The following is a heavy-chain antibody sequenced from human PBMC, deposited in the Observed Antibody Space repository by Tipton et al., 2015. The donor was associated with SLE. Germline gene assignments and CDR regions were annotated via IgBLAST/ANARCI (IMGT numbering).Heavy chain of an antibody. Sequence: SLRLPCAASGFTFDDYGMSWVRQAPGKGLEWVSGINWNGGSTGYADSVKGRFTISRDNAKNSLYLQMNSLGAEDTALYYCARDAYYYDSSGYLDYWGQGTLVTVSS. D-gene: IGHD3-22*01. CDR1: GFTFDDYG. J-gene: IGHJ4*02. CDR3: ARDAYYYDSSGYLDY. CDR2: INWNGGST. V-gene: IGHV3-20*04.